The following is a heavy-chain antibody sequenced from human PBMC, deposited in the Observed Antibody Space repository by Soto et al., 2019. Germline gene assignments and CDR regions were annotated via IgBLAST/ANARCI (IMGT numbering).Heavy chain of an antibody. V-gene: IGHV4-34*01. D-gene: IGHD6-13*01. J-gene: IGHJ6*02. Sequence: QVQLQQWGAGLLKPSETLSLTCAVYGGSFSDYYWSWIRQPPGKGLEWIGEINHSGSTNYNPSLKSRVTISVDTSKNQFSLKLSSVTAADTAVYYCARGWQQLVLSYYYYYGMDVWGQGTTVTVSS. CDR1: GGSFSDYY. CDR3: ARGWQQLVLSYYYYYGMDV. CDR2: INHSGST.